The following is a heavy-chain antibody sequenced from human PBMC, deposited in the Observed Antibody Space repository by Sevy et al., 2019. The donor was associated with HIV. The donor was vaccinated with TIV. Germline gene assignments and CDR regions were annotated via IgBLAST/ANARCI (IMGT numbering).Heavy chain of an antibody. Sequence: GGSLRLSCAASGFTFSSYEMNWVRQAPGKGLEWVSYISSGGSSIYYADSVKGRFTISRDNAKNSLYLQMNGLRAEDTVVYYFARLDAYYDKGLDPGGRETLFTFSS. J-gene: IGHJ5*02. CDR2: ISSGGSSI. V-gene: IGHV3-48*03. D-gene: IGHD3-22*01. CDR3: ARLDAYYDKGLDP. CDR1: GFTFSSYE.